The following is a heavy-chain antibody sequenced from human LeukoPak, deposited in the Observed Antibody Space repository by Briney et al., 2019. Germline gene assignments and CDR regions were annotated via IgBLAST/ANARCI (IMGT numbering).Heavy chain of an antibody. CDR3: ATRAPRANWFDP. V-gene: IGHV1-24*01. CDR1: GYTLTELS. D-gene: IGHD1-26*01. Sequence: ASVKVSCKVSGYTLTELSMHWVRQAPGKGLEWMEGFDPEDGETIYAQKFQGRVTMTEDTSTDTAYMELSSLRSEDTAVYYCATRAPRANWFDPWGQGTLVTVSS. CDR2: FDPEDGET. J-gene: IGHJ5*02.